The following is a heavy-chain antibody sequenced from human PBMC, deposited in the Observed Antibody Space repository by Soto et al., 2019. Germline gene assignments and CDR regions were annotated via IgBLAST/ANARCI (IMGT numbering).Heavy chain of an antibody. V-gene: IGHV3-30*18. Sequence: PGGPLRLSCAASGSTFSSYGMHWVRQAPGKGLEWVAVILYDGSKKYYADSMKGRFTISRDNSKNTLYLQMDSLRAEDTAVYYCAKDRGALRWSEEHYYFDYWGQGALVTVSS. CDR2: ILYDGSKK. D-gene: IGHD4-17*01. CDR3: AKDRGALRWSEEHYYFDY. CDR1: GSTFSSYG. J-gene: IGHJ4*02.